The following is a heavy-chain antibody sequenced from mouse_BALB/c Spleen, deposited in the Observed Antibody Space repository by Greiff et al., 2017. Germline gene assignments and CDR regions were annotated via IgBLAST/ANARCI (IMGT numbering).Heavy chain of an antibody. J-gene: IGHJ3*01. CDR2: ISSGGST. CDR3: ARGGDGNYAWFAY. Sequence: DVQLVESGGGLVKPGGSLKLSCAASGFTFSSYAMSWVRQTPEQRLEWVASISSGGSTYYPDSVKGRFTISRDNARNILYLQMSSLRSEDTAMYYCARGGDGNYAWFAYWGQGTLVTVSA. V-gene: IGHV5-6-5*01. D-gene: IGHD2-1*01. CDR1: GFTFSSYA.